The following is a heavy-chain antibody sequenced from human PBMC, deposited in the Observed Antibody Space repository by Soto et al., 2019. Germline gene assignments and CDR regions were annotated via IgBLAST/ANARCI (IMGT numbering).Heavy chain of an antibody. Sequence: EVQLVESGGGLIQPGGSLRLSCAASGFTFSSNDMNWVRQAPGKGLEWVSLIYSGGSTYYADSVKGLFTISRYNSKNTLYHQMSSLRAEDTAVYYCATRPLLPGAPWGQGTMVTVSS. CDR3: ATRPLLPGAP. J-gene: IGHJ3*01. CDR1: GFTFSSND. CDR2: IYSGGST. V-gene: IGHV3-53*01. D-gene: IGHD3-22*01.